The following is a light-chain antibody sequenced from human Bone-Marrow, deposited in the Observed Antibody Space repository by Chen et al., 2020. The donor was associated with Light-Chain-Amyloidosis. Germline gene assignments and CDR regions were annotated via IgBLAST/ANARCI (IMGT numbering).Light chain of an antibody. CDR3: TSYAGSDNLGV. V-gene: IGLV2-8*01. CDR1: TSDVGGYDY. J-gene: IGLJ1*01. CDR2: RVS. Sequence: QYALTQPPSASGSPGQSVTISCTGTTSDVGGYDYVSWYQQHPGKAPKLLIYRVSKRPSGVPDLLSAYKSGNTASLTVSGLQADDEADYCCTSYAGSDNLGVFGTGTTVTVL.